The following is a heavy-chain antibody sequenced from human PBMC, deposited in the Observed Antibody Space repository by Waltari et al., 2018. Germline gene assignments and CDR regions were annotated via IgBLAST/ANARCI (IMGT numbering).Heavy chain of an antibody. CDR1: QYTFTDYY. CDR3: ATMDPDGDPRSYG. J-gene: IGHJ4*02. D-gene: IGHD4-17*01. V-gene: IGHV1-2*02. Sequence: QVHLEQSGAEVKEPGASVRVSCKASQYTFTDYYLHWVRQAPGQGLEWVGWINPNSGGIKYAQKFEGRVTITRDTSINTAYLELRSLRSEDTAVYYCATMDPDGDPRSYGWGQGTLVTVSS. CDR2: INPNSGGI.